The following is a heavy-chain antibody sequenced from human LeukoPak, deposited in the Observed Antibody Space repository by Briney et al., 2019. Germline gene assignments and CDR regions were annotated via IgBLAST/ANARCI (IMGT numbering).Heavy chain of an antibody. V-gene: IGHV4-30-4*08. CDR1: GGSIRSGDYH. CDR2: INHSGTA. Sequence: SQTLSLTCSVSGGSIRSGDYHWSWIRQSPGKGLEWIGEINHSGTANYNPSLKSRVTISVDTSKNQFSLKLDSVAAADTSVYYCARRPPNSGTYYGPSGLDYWGQGTLVTVSS. D-gene: IGHD1-26*01. J-gene: IGHJ4*02. CDR3: ARRPPNSGTYYGPSGLDY.